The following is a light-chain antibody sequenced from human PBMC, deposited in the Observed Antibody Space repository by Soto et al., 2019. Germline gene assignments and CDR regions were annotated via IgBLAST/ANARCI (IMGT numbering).Light chain of an antibody. J-gene: IGKJ5*01. Sequence: RMTQYQSLFSASARDRALVSCRASQGISSYLAWYQQKAGRAPKLLIYAASTLQSEVPSRFSGSGSGTEFTLTISSLQPEDFATYYCQQLNSFPITFGQGTRLEI. CDR3: QQLNSFPIT. CDR1: QGISSY. CDR2: AAS. V-gene: IGKV1-9*01.